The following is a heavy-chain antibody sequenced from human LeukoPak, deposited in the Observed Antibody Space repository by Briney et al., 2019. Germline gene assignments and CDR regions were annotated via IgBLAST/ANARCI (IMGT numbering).Heavy chain of an antibody. CDR2: ISGSGGST. J-gene: IGHJ4*02. Sequence: PGGSLRLSCAASGFTFSSYAMSWVRQAPGKGLEWVSAISGSGGSTYYADSVEGRFTISRDNSKNTLYLQMNSLRAEDTAVYYCAKGSNYYDSSGYDFFDYWGRGTLVTVSS. V-gene: IGHV3-23*01. CDR3: AKGSNYYDSSGYDFFDY. CDR1: GFTFSSYA. D-gene: IGHD3-22*01.